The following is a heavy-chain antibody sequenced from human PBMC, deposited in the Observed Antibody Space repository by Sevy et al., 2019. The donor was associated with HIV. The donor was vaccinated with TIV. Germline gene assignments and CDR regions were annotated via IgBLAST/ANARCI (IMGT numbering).Heavy chain of an antibody. V-gene: IGHV3-7*01. Sequence: GGSLRLSCAASGFTFSRYWMSWVRQAPGKGLEWVPNIKQDGSEKYYVDSVKGRFTITRDNAKNSLYREMNSLRADDTAVYYCARVKDDSSGYRFDYWGQGTLVTVSS. CDR1: GFTFSRYW. CDR3: ARVKDDSSGYRFDY. D-gene: IGHD3-22*01. J-gene: IGHJ4*02. CDR2: IKQDGSEK.